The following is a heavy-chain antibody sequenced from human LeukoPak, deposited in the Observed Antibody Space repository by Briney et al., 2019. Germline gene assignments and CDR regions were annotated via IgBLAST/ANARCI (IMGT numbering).Heavy chain of an antibody. V-gene: IGHV4-34*01. CDR3: ARDGYSAYYYYGMDV. Sequence: PSETLSLTCAVYGGSFSGYYWSWIRQPPGKGLEWIGEINHSGSTNYNPSLKSRVTISVDTSKNQFSLKLSSVTAADTAVYYCARDGYSAYYYYGMDVWGQGTTVTVSS. CDR1: GGSFSGYY. CDR2: INHSGST. J-gene: IGHJ6*02. D-gene: IGHD5-24*01.